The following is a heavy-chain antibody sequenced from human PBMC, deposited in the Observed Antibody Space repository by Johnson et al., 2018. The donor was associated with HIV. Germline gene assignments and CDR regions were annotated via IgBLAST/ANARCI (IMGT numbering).Heavy chain of an antibody. V-gene: IGHV3-30*14. CDR2: ISYDGSNK. Sequence: QVQLVESGGGVVQPGGSLRLSCAVSGFTVSSNYMSWVRQAPGKGLEWVAVISYDGSNKYYADSVKGRFTISRDNSKNTLYLQMNSLRAEDTAVYYCARDVTKDAFDIWGQGTMVTVSS. CDR1: GFTVSSNY. CDR3: ARDVTKDAFDI. D-gene: IGHD4-17*01. J-gene: IGHJ3*02.